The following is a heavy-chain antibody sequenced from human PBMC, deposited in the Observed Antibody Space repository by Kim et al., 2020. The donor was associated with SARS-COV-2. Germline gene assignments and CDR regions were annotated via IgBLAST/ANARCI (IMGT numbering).Heavy chain of an antibody. CDR1: GYTFTGYY. D-gene: IGHD3-22*01. CDR3: ARGDYYDSSGYYWGDAFDI. J-gene: IGHJ3*02. CDR2: INPNSGGT. V-gene: IGHV1-2*02. Sequence: ASVKVSCKASGYTFTGYYMHWVRQAPGQGLEWMGWINPNSGGTNYAQKFQGRVTMTRDTSISTAYMELSRLRSDDTAVYYCARGDYYDSSGYYWGDAFDIWGQGTMVTVSS.